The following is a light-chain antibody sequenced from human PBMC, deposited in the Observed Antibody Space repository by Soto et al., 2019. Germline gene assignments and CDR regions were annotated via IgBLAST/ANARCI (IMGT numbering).Light chain of an antibody. CDR1: QSVSSNF. CDR3: QQYANSPIT. J-gene: IGKJ5*01. V-gene: IGKV3-20*01. Sequence: EIVLTQSPGTLSLSPGESATLSCRASQSVSSNFLAWYQQKPGQAPRLLIYGVSSRASGIPDRFFGSGSGTDFTLTINRLVPEDFAVYYCQQYANSPITFGQGTRLEIK. CDR2: GVS.